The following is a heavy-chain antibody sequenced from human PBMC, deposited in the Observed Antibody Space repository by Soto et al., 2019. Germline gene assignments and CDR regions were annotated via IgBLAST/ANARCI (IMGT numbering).Heavy chain of an antibody. J-gene: IGHJ5*02. CDR3: ARERSAAGTGWFDP. CDR2: MNPNSGNT. Sequence: ASVNVSWKASGYTFTSYDINWGRQAPGQGLEWMGWMNPNSGNTGYAQKFQGRVTMTRNTSISTAYMELSSLRSEDTAVYYCARERSAAGTGWFDPWGQGTLVTVSS. D-gene: IGHD6-13*01. V-gene: IGHV1-8*01. CDR1: GYTFTSYD.